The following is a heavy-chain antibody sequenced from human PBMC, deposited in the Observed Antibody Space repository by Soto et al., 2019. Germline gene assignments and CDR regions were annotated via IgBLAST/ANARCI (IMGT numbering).Heavy chain of an antibody. D-gene: IGHD1-26*01. V-gene: IGHV1-69*02. CDR3: ARVVGATPRPYFDY. Sequence: GASVKVSCKASGGTFSSYTISWVRQAPGQGLEWMGRIIPILGIANYAQKFQGRVTITADKSTSTAYMELSSLRSEDTAVYYCARVVGATPRPYFDYWGQGTLVTVSS. J-gene: IGHJ4*02. CDR2: IIPILGIA. CDR1: GGTFSSYT.